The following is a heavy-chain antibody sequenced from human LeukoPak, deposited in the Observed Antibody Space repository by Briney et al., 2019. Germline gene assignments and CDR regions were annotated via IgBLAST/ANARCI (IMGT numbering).Heavy chain of an antibody. CDR3: ARDVCGGDCYDWYFDL. CDR2: IIPIFGIA. J-gene: IGHJ2*01. CDR1: GGTFSSYA. V-gene: IGHV1-69*04. Sequence: SVKVSCKASGGTFSSYAISWVRQAPGQGLEWMGRIIPIFGIANYAQQFQGRVTITADKSTSTAYMELSSLRSEDTAVYYCARDVCGGDCYDWYFDLWGRGTLVTVSS. D-gene: IGHD2-21*02.